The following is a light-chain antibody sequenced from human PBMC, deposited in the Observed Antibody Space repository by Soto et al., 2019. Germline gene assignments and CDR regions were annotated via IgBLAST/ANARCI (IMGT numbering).Light chain of an antibody. CDR2: DAS. J-gene: IGKJ1*01. CDR3: HQYDSWT. Sequence: DIVLSQSPATLSVSPGERATLSCRASQSVSSNLAWYQQKPGQAPRLLIYDASTRATGIPDRFSGSGSGTDFTLTISRLEPEDFAVYYCHQYDSWTFGQGTKVDIK. V-gene: IGKV3-20*01. CDR1: QSVSSN.